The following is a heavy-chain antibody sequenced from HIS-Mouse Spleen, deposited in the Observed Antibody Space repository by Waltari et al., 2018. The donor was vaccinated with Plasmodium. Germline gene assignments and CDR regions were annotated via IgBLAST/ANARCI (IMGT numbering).Heavy chain of an antibody. J-gene: IGHJ2*01. CDR3: AREDILTAYYNDYWYFDL. CDR2: ISISSSYI. V-gene: IGHV3-21*01. Sequence: EVQLVESGGGLVKPGGSLRLSCAASGFTFISFTMTWVRQAPGKGLEWVSSISISSSYIYYADSVKGRFTISRDNAKNSLYLQMNSLRAEDTAVYYCAREDILTAYYNDYWYFDLWGRGTLVTVSS. D-gene: IGHD3-9*01. CDR1: GFTFISFT.